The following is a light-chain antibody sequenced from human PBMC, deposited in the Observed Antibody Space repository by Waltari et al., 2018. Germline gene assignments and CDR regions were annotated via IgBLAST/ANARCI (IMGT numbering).Light chain of an antibody. V-gene: IGKV1-39*01. J-gene: IGKJ2*01. CDR3: HQIYSTLGDT. Sequence: DIQLTQSPSSLSASVGDRVTITCRASQSISSYLNWYQQKPGKAPKLLIYTASSLEGGVPSRLSGSGSGTDYTLTISNLQPEDFATYYCHQIYSTLGDTFGQGTKLEIK. CDR2: TAS. CDR1: QSISSY.